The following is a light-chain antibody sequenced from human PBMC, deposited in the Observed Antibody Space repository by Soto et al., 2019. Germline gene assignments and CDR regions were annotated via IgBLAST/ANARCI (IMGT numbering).Light chain of an antibody. J-gene: IGLJ1*01. CDR2: DDG. V-gene: IGLV3-21*02. CDR3: QVWDNNYDHYV. Sequence: ELTQPPSVSVAPGQTARITCGGNNIGGKSLHWYQQKPGQAPVLVVYDDGDRPSGIPERFSGSNSGNTATLTISRVEAGDEADYYCQVWDNNYDHYVFGTGTKGTVL. CDR1: NIGGKS.